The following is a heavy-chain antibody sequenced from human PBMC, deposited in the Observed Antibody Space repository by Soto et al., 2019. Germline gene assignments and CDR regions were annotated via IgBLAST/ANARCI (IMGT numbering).Heavy chain of an antibody. J-gene: IGHJ4*02. CDR2: IDPSDTYI. CDR1: GYTFSGHW. Sequence: GESLKISCKTSGYTFSGHWISWVRQVPGKGLQWMGNIDPSDTYINYNPAFRGHVTFSVDKSSSTAYLHWRSLGPSDTAIYYCARHGAAIWLGYWGQGTLVTVSS. CDR3: ARHGAAIWLGY. D-gene: IGHD6-19*01. V-gene: IGHV5-10-1*01.